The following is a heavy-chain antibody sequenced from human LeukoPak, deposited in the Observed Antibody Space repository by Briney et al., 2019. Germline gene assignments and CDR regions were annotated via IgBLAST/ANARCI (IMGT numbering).Heavy chain of an antibody. Sequence: KPSETLSLTCTVSGGSISSYYWSWIRQPPGKGLEWIGEINHSGSTNYNPSLKSRVTISVDTSKNQFSLKLSSVTAADTAVYYCARGIGAGTVWFDPWGQGTLVTVSS. CDR1: GGSISSYY. CDR2: INHSGST. CDR3: ARGIGAGTVWFDP. J-gene: IGHJ5*02. D-gene: IGHD6-13*01. V-gene: IGHV4-34*01.